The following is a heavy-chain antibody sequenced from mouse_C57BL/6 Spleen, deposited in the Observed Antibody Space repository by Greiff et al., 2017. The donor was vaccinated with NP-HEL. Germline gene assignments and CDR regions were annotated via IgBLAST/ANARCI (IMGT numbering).Heavy chain of an antibody. D-gene: IGHD1-1*01. CDR3: TRRIYYGAMDY. V-gene: IGHV1-15*01. CDR1: GYTFTDYE. Sequence: VKLQESGAELVRPGASVTLSCKASGYTFTDYEMHWVKQTPVHGLEWIGAIDPETGGTAYNQTFKGKAILTADKSSSTAYMEIRSLTSKDSAVYYCTRRIYYGAMDYWGQGTSVTVSS. J-gene: IGHJ4*01. CDR2: IDPETGGT.